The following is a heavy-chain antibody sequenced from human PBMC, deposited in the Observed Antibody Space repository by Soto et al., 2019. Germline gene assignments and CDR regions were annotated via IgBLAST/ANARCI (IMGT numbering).Heavy chain of an antibody. D-gene: IGHD3-10*01. Sequence: ASVKVSCKVSGYTLTELSMHWVRQAPGKGLEWMGGFDPEDGETIYAQKFQGRVTMTEDTSTDTAYMELSSLRSEDTAVYYCATEPFITMVRGVIPPGYYYYGMDVWGQGTTVTVSS. V-gene: IGHV1-24*01. CDR2: FDPEDGET. J-gene: IGHJ6*02. CDR3: ATEPFITMVRGVIPPGYYYYGMDV. CDR1: GYTLTELS.